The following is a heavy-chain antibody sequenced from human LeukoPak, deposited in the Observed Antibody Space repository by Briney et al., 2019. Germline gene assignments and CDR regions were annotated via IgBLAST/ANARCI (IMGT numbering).Heavy chain of an antibody. J-gene: IGHJ4*02. CDR3: ARDHSFGWHTFDY. V-gene: IGHV3-48*03. CDR2: ISSSGSNI. Sequence: GRSLRLSCAASGFTFSSYEMNWVRQAPGKGLEWVSYISSSGSNIYYADSVKGRFTISRDNAKNSLYLQMNSLRAEDTAVYYCARDHSFGWHTFDYWGQGTLVTVSS. CDR1: GFTFSSYE. D-gene: IGHD6-19*01.